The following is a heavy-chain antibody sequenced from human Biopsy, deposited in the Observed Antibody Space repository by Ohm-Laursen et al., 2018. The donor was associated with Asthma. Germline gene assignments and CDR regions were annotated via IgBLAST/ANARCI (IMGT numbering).Heavy chain of an antibody. CDR2: TNSVFGTT. Sequence: SSVKVSCKFLGGTFNTYVIGWGRQAPGQGLEWMGGTNSVFGTTTYPQKFQDRVTITEDDSTSTVYMELSSLRSEDTAVYYCARKAGSCISRTCYSLDFWGQGTLVAVSS. CDR1: GGTFNTYV. V-gene: IGHV1-69*01. D-gene: IGHD2-2*01. CDR3: ARKAGSCISRTCYSLDF. J-gene: IGHJ4*02.